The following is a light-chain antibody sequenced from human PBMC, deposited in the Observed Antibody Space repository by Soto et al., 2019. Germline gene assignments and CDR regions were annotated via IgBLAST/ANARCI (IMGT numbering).Light chain of an antibody. CDR3: CSNAGSSTYV. CDR2: EAN. CDR1: DSDVGSHHL. V-gene: IGLV2-23*01. Sequence: QSALTQPASVSGSPGQSITISCTGTDSDVGSHHLVSWYQQYPGKAPKLIIFEANKRPSGVSSRFSGSKSGSTASLTISGLQAEDEADYYCCSNAGSSTYVFGSGTKLTVL. J-gene: IGLJ1*01.